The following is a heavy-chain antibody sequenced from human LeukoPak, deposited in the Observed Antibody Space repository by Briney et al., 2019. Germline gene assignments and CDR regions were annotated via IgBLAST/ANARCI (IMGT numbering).Heavy chain of an antibody. CDR3: ARADYYGSGSPIDY. CDR2: INHSGST. Sequence: PSETLSLTCAVYGGSFSGYYWSWIRQPPGKGLEWIGEINHSGSTNYNPSLKSRVTISVDTSKNQFSLKLSSVTAADTAVYYCARADYYGSGSPIDYWGQGTLVTVSS. J-gene: IGHJ4*02. V-gene: IGHV4-34*01. CDR1: GGSFSGYY. D-gene: IGHD3-10*01.